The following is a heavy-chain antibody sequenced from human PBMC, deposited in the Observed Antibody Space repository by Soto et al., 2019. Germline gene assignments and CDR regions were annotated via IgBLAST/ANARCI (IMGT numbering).Heavy chain of an antibody. CDR1: GDTFNFYS. CDR2: VNPIVRMS. CDR3: ASSYGSGYRAFDY. V-gene: IGHV1-69*02. D-gene: IGHD3-10*01. Sequence: QVQLVQSGAEVKRPGSSVKVSCKASGDTFNFYSINLVRQAPGLGLEWMGRVNPIVRMSNYAQKFQGRVTMTADKSTSKAYMGLGSLRSEDTAIYYCASSYGSGYRAFDYWGQGALVTVSS. J-gene: IGHJ4*02.